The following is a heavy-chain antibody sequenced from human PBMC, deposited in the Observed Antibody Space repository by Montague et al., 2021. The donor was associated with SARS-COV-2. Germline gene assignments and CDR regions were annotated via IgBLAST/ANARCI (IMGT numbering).Heavy chain of an antibody. V-gene: IGHV4-34*01. J-gene: IGHJ6*03. CDR3: ARLGDGVVPSPILGVGPYYSYYYMDV. CDR1: GGSFSTYS. D-gene: IGHD3-10*01. CDR2: INHGGST. Sequence: SETLSLTCAVHGGSFSTYSWNWIRQPPGKGLDWFGEINHGGSTNYNPSLKSRVTISSDTSKNQFSLKLTSVAAADTAVYYCARLGDGVVPSPILGVGPYYSYYYMDVWGKGTTVTVSS.